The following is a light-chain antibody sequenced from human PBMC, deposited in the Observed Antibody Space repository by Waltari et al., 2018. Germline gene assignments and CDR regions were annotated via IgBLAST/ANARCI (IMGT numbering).Light chain of an antibody. V-gene: IGKV4-1*01. CDR1: QSVLYSSNNKNY. J-gene: IGKJ5*01. Sequence: DIVMTQSPDSLAVSLGERATIHCKSSQSVLYSSNNKNYLAWYQQKPGQPPKLLISWASTRESGVPGRFSGSGSGTDFTLTISSLQDEDVAVYYCQEYYSTPLTFGQGTRLEIK. CDR3: QEYYSTPLT. CDR2: WAS.